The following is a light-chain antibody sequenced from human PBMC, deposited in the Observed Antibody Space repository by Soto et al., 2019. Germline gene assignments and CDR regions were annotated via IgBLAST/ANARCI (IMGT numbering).Light chain of an antibody. CDR1: QGVSTY. Sequence: IVLTQSPAALSLSPGERATLSCRASQGVSTYFAWYQQKPGQAPRLLIYNTFNRAAGIPARFSGSGSGTDFTLTISSLEPEDFAVYYCQQRTNWTFGQGTKVEIK. J-gene: IGKJ1*01. CDR2: NTF. CDR3: QQRTNWT. V-gene: IGKV3-11*01.